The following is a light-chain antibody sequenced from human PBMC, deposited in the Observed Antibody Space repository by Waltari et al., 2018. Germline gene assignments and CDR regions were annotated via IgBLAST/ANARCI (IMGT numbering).Light chain of an antibody. J-gene: IGLJ1*01. CDR3: SSYTTSSAPGV. V-gene: IGLV2-14*01. Sequence: QSALTQPASVSGSPGQSITISCSGTDSDVGSSDLFPWYQQHPGKAPHLIIYEVSNRPSGISNRFSASKSGNTASLTISGLQAEDEADYYCSSYTTSSAPGVFGTGTRVTVL. CDR2: EVS. CDR1: DSDVGSSDL.